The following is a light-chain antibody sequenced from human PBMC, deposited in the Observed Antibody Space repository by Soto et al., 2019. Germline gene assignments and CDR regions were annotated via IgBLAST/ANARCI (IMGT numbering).Light chain of an antibody. J-gene: IGLJ2*01. Sequence: QSVLTQPPSASGTLGQGVAISCSGSSSNMGSNTVNWYQHLPGTAPKLLIYNDNQRPSGVPDRFFGSKSGTSASLAITGLQSEDEADYYCAAWDGSLNHILFGGGTQLTVL. CDR1: SSNMGSNT. CDR2: NDN. CDR3: AAWDGSLNHIL. V-gene: IGLV1-44*01.